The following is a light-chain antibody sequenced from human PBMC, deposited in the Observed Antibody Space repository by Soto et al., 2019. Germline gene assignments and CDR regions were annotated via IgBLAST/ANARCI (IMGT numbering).Light chain of an antibody. V-gene: IGKV1-5*03. Sequence: DIQMTQSPSTLSASVGDRVTITCRASQGITKWLAWFQQKPGKAPKLLIYKASSLESGVPSRFSGSGYETEFPLTISSLQPDDFAAYYCQQYNSYPRTFGQGTKVEI. J-gene: IGKJ1*01. CDR3: QQYNSYPRT. CDR2: KAS. CDR1: QGITKW.